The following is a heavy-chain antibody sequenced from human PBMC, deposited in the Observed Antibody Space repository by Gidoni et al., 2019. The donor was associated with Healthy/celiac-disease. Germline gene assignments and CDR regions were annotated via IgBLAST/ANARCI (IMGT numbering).Heavy chain of an antibody. CDR3: ARDTIVGTFDY. Sequence: QVQLVQSGAEVKKPGASVKVSCKASGYTFTSYYMHWVRQAPGQGLEWMGIINPSGGSTSYGQKFQGRVTMTRDTSTSTVYMELSSLRSEDTAVYYCARDTIVGTFDYWGQGTLVTVSS. J-gene: IGHJ4*02. V-gene: IGHV1-46*01. CDR1: GYTFTSYY. CDR2: INPSGGST. D-gene: IGHD5-12*01.